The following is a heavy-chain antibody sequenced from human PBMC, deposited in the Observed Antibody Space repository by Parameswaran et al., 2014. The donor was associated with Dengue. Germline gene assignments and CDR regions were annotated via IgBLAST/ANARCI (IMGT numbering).Heavy chain of an antibody. J-gene: IGHJ6*02. D-gene: IGHD3-3*01. V-gene: IGHV4-59*01. CDR2: IYYSGST. CDR3: AGGAEEYLLYGGLYHYAMDV. Sequence: RWIRQPPGKGLEWIGNIYYSGSTNYNPSLKSRVTISVDMSKNQFSLELTSVTAADTAFYYCAGGAEEYLLYGGLYHYAMDVWGQGTTVTVSS.